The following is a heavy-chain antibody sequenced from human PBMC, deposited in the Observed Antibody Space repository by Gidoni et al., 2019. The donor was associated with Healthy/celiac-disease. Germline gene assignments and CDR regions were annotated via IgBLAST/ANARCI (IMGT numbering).Heavy chain of an antibody. V-gene: IGHV3-13*01. CDR2: IGTAGDT. D-gene: IGHD2-15*01. Sequence: EVQLVESGGGLVQPGGSLRLSCSASGFTFISYDMHWVRQATGKGLEWVSAIGTAGDTYYPGSVKGRFTISRENAKNSLYLQMNSLRAGDTAVYYCARGCSGGSCYPDAFDIWGQGTMVTVSS. J-gene: IGHJ3*02. CDR3: ARGCSGGSCYPDAFDI. CDR1: GFTFISYD.